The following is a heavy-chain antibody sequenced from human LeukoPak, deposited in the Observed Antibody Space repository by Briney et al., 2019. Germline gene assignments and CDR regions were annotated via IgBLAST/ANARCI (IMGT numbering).Heavy chain of an antibody. D-gene: IGHD3-3*01. V-gene: IGHV3-21*01. CDR3: ARVNLRLYTKGWDFDY. J-gene: IGHJ4*02. CDR2: ISGSSSYI. Sequence: GGSLRLSCAASGFTFSSYSMNWVRQAPGKGLEWVSSISGSSSYIYYADSVKGRFTTSRDNAKNSLYLQVNRLRAEDTAVFYCARVNLRLYTKGWDFDYWGQGTLVTVSS. CDR1: GFTFSSYS.